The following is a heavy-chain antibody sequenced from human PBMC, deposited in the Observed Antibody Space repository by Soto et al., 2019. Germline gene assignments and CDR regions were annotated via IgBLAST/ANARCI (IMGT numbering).Heavy chain of an antibody. Sequence: EVHLVESGGGLVQPGGSKRLSCAASGFIFSIYSMNWVRQAPGKGLEWISYISGGSNSIYYADSVKGRFTISRDNAKNSLYLEMNSLRDEDTAVYYCARDGVAETIALFDYWGQGTLVTVSS. CDR3: ARDGVAETIALFDY. CDR1: GFIFSIYS. CDR2: ISGGSNSI. V-gene: IGHV3-48*02. J-gene: IGHJ4*02. D-gene: IGHD3-3*01.